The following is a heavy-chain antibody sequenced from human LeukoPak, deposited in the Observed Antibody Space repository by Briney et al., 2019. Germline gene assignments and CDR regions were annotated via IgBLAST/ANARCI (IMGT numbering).Heavy chain of an antibody. CDR3: ASEPGYSSSWYYFDY. Sequence: SGTLSLTCAVSGGSISNNSWWSWVRQPPGKGLQWIGEIYHSGSTNYNPSFRSRVTMSVDKSKNQFSLNLSSVTAADTAVYYCASEPGYSSSWYYFDYWGQGTLVTVSS. CDR2: IYHSGST. CDR1: GGSISNNSW. J-gene: IGHJ4*02. V-gene: IGHV4-4*02. D-gene: IGHD6-13*01.